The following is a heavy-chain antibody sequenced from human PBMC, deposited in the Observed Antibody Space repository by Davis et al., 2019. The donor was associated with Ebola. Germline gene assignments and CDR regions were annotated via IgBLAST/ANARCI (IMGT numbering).Heavy chain of an antibody. J-gene: IGHJ6*02. V-gene: IGHV4-59*08. CDR1: GASISSYY. Sequence: MPSETLSPTCTLPGASISSYYWSWIRQPPGKGLEWIGYIYYSGSTNYNPSLKSRVTISVDTSKNQFSLKLSSVTAADTAVYYCARAPGTRLYYYYGMDVWGQGTTVTVSS. CDR3: ARAPGTRLYYYYGMDV. D-gene: IGHD1-7*01. CDR2: IYYSGST.